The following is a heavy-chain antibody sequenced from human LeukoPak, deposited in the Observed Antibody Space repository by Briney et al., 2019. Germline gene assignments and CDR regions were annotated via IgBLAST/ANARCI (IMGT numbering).Heavy chain of an antibody. CDR3: ARITGFGEFLYYYYGMDV. CDR1: GGSISSYY. CDR2: IYYSGST. Sequence: SETLSLTCTVSGGSISSYYWSWIRQPPGKGLEWIGYIYYSGSTNYNPSPKSRVTISVDTSKNQFSLKLSSVTAADTAVYYCARITGFGEFLYYYYGMDVWGKGTTVTVSS. J-gene: IGHJ6*04. V-gene: IGHV4-59*01. D-gene: IGHD3-10*01.